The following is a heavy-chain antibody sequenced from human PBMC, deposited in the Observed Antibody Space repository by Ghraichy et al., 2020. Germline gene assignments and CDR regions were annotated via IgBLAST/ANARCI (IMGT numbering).Heavy chain of an antibody. CDR1: GFTFSSYS. D-gene: IGHD3-10*01. V-gene: IGHV3-7*03. Sequence: GGSLRLSCAGSGFTFSSYSMTWVRQAPGKGLEWVANINQDGSEKYYVDSVKGRFTISRDNAKNSLYLQMNSLRAEDTALYYCGSGHYHGFWGQGTLVTVSS. CDR2: INQDGSEK. CDR3: GSGHYHGF. J-gene: IGHJ4*02.